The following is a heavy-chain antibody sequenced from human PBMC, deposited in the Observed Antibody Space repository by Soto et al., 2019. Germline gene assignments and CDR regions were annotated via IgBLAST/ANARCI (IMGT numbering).Heavy chain of an antibody. D-gene: IGHD3-10*01. V-gene: IGHV3-23*01. CDR2: ISGSGGST. CDR1: GFTFSSYA. Sequence: GGSLRLSCAASGFTFSSYAMSWVRQAPGKGLEWVSAISGSGGSTYYADSVKGRFTISRDNSKNTLYLQMNSLRAEDTAVYYCAKSNYGSGSSYYGMDVWGQGTTVTVSS. CDR3: AKSNYGSGSSYYGMDV. J-gene: IGHJ6*02.